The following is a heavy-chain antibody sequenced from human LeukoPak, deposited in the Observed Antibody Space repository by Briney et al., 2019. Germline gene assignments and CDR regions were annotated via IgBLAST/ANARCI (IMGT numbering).Heavy chain of an antibody. Sequence: PGGSLRLSCAASGVTVSSYAVSWVRQAPGKGLEWVSAISGSGGSTYYADSVKGRFTISRDNSKNTLYLQMNSLRAEDTAVYYCAKRPPGWFGELLDYFDYWGQGTLVTVSS. CDR3: AKRPPGWFGELLDYFDY. CDR1: GVTVSSYA. D-gene: IGHD3-10*01. CDR2: ISGSGGST. J-gene: IGHJ4*02. V-gene: IGHV3-23*01.